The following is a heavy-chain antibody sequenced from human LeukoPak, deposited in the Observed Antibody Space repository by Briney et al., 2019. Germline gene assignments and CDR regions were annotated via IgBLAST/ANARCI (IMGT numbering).Heavy chain of an antibody. Sequence: SETLSLTCAVYGGSFSDYFWGGIRQPPGKGLEWIGEINHSGRTYYKPSLKSRVTISVDTSKNQFSLNLSSVTAADTAVYYCARDVVVVPAAIHYGMDVWGQGTTVTVSS. J-gene: IGHJ6*02. CDR3: ARDVVVVPAAIHYGMDV. V-gene: IGHV4-34*01. CDR2: INHSGRT. D-gene: IGHD2-2*01. CDR1: GGSFSDYF.